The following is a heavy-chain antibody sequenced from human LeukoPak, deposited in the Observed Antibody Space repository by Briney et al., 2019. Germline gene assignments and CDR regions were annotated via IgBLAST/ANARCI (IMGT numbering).Heavy chain of an antibody. Sequence: GGSLRLSCAASGFTFSNYAMSWVRQAPGKGLEWVSAISGSGGSTCYADSVKGRFTISRDNSKNTLYLQANSLRAEDTAVYYCAKGQGDQQLVLYYFYHGMDVWGQGTTVIVSS. CDR3: AKGQGDQQLVLYYFYHGMDV. J-gene: IGHJ6*02. V-gene: IGHV3-23*01. CDR1: GFTFSNYA. D-gene: IGHD6-13*01. CDR2: ISGSGGST.